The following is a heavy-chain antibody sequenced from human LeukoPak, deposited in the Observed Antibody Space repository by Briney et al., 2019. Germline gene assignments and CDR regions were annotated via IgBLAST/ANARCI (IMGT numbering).Heavy chain of an antibody. CDR3: ARDGRFFTMIRLPTGY. CDR2: IKQDGSEK. J-gene: IGHJ4*02. V-gene: IGHV3-7*01. D-gene: IGHD3-22*01. Sequence: GGSLGLSCAASGFTFSSYWMSWVRQAPGKGLEWVANIKQDGSEKYYVDSVKGRFTISRDNAKNSLYLQMNSLRAEDTAVYYCARDGRFFTMIRLPTGYWGQGTLVTVSS. CDR1: GFTFSSYW.